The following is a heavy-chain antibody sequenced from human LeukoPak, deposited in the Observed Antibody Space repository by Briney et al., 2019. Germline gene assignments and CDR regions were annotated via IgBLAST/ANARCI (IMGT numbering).Heavy chain of an antibody. V-gene: IGHV3-23*01. CDR2: ISGSGTNT. Sequence: GGSLRLACAASGFTFSSYAMSWVRQAPGKGLEWVSSISGSGTNTYYADSVKGRFTISRVNSRNLLFLQMSSLRVEDTAVYYCAKRRHYYGSGDYYRDPWGQGTLVTVSS. J-gene: IGHJ5*02. D-gene: IGHD3-10*01. CDR1: GFTFSSYA. CDR3: AKRRHYYGSGDYYRDP.